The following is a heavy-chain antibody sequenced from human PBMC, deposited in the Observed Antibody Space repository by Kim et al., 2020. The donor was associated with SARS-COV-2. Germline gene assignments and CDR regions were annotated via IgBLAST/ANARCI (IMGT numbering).Heavy chain of an antibody. V-gene: IGHV3-21*01. CDR2: ISSSSGYI. D-gene: IGHD3-10*01. J-gene: IGHJ6*01. Sequence: GGSLRLSCAASGFTFSSYTMNWVRQAPGKGLEWVSSISSSSGYIYYGDSVKGRFTISRDNAKNSLYLQMNSLRAEDRAVYYCARDLRGVIPSYYYGMDV. CDR3: ARDLRGVIPSYYYGMDV. CDR1: GFTFSSYT.